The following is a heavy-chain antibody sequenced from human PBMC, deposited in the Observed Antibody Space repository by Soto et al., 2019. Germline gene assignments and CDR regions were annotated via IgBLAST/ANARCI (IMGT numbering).Heavy chain of an antibody. V-gene: IGHV4-39*01. J-gene: IGHJ6*03. CDR2: IYYSGST. CDR1: GGSISSSSYY. CDR3: ARWFGELFTYYYYYYMDV. Sequence: SETLSLTCTVSGGSISSSSYYWGWIRQPPGKGLEWIGSIYYSGSTYYNPSLKSRVTISVDTSKNQFSLKLGSVTAADTAVYYCARWFGELFTYYYYYYMDVWGKGTTVTVSS. D-gene: IGHD3-10*01.